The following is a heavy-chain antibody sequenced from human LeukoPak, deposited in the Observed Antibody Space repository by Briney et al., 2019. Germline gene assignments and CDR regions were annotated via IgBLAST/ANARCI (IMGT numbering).Heavy chain of an antibody. J-gene: IGHJ6*02. CDR3: AREINGSSSSDYYGMDV. D-gene: IGHD6-13*01. CDR2: MNPNSGNT. Sequence: ASVKVSCKASGYTFTSYDINWVRQATGQGLEWMGWMNPNSGNTGYAQKFQGRVTMTRNTSISTAYMELSSLRSEDTAVYYCAREINGSSSSDYYGMDVWGQGTTVTVSS. CDR1: GYTFTSYD. V-gene: IGHV1-8*01.